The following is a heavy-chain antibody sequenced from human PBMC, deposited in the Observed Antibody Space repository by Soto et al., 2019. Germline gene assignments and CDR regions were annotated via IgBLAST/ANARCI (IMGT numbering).Heavy chain of an antibody. J-gene: IGHJ5*02. Sequence: ASVKVSCKASGYTFTSYAMHWVRQAPGQRLEWMGWINAGNGNTKYSQKFQGRVTITRDTSASTAYMERSSPRSEDTAVYYCARESPMSPRIPMVRVARTWQWSDAWGQGTVVTVS. V-gene: IGHV1-3*01. CDR3: ARESPMSPRIPMVRVARTWQWSDA. D-gene: IGHD3-10*01. CDR2: INAGNGNT. CDR1: GYTFTSYA.